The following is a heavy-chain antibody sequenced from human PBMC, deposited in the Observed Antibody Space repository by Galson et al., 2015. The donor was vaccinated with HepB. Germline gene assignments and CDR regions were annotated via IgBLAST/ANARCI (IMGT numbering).Heavy chain of an antibody. CDR3: ARVGIAARPPYYYYYMDV. J-gene: IGHJ6*03. V-gene: IGHV3-33*01. CDR1: GFTFSSYG. D-gene: IGHD6-6*01. CDR2: IWYDGSNK. Sequence: SLRLSCAASGFTFSSYGMHWVRQAPGKGLEWVAVIWYDGSNKYYADSVKGRFTISRDNSKNTLYLQMNSLRAEDTAVYYCARVGIAARPPYYYYYMDVWGKGTTVTVSS.